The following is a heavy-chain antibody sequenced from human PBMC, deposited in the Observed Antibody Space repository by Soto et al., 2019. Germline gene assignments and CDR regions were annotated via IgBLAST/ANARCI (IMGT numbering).Heavy chain of an antibody. V-gene: IGHV3-49*04. CDR1: GFTFGDYA. D-gene: IGHD3-16*01. Sequence: LRLSCRASGFTFGDYAMSWVRQAPGKALEGVGFIRRKAYGGTTEYAASVKGRFTISRDDSKSIAYLQMNSLKTEDTAVYYCSRIGWESSFDYWGQGTLVTVSS. CDR3: SRIGWESSFDY. J-gene: IGHJ4*02. CDR2: IRRKAYGGTT.